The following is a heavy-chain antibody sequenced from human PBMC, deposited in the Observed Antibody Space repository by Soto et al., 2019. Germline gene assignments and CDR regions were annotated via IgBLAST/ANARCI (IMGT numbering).Heavy chain of an antibody. CDR2: IKNRADGGTA. V-gene: IGHV3-15*01. CDR3: TTDPGDYEDF. J-gene: IGHJ4*02. CDR1: GITVINAG. Sequence: EVQLVETGGDLVKPGGCLRLSCAASGITVINAGMIWVRRAPGKGLEWVGRIKNRADGGTADYAAPVRGRFTISRDDSRNTLFLQMNGLEAEDTAVYYCTTDPGDYEDFWGQGTLVTVSS. D-gene: IGHD4-17*01.